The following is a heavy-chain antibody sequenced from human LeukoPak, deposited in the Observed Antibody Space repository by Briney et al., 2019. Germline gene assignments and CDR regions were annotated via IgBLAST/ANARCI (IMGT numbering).Heavy chain of an antibody. CDR1: GYSLSDYY. CDR3: ARGALTVRLPAGDVFHI. V-gene: IGHV1-2*02. D-gene: IGHD3-22*01. Sequence: GASVKVSCKASGYSLSDYYVHWVRQAPGQGLEWMGWINPNSRGTSHPPKFQGRVTMTRDMSINTIYMELTRLNSDDTAVYYCARGALTVRLPAGDVFHIWGQGTKVTVSS. CDR2: INPNSRGT. J-gene: IGHJ3*02.